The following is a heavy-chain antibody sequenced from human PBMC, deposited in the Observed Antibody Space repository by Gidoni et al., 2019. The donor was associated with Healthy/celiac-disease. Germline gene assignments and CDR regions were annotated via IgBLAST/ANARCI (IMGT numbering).Heavy chain of an antibody. Sequence: QVQLVESGGGVVQPGRSLRLSCAASGFTFSSYGMHWVRQAPGKGLEGVAVIWYDGSNKYYADSVKGRFTVSRDNSTNTLYLQMNSLGAEDTAVYYCARADSSSWPEYFQHWGQGTLVTVSS. CDR1: GFTFSSYG. CDR3: ARADSSSWPEYFQH. D-gene: IGHD6-13*01. J-gene: IGHJ1*01. V-gene: IGHV3-33*01. CDR2: IWYDGSNK.